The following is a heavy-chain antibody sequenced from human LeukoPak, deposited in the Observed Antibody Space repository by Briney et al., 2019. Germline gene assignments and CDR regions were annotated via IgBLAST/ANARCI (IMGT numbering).Heavy chain of an antibody. V-gene: IGHV4-34*01. Sequence: SEPLSLTCAVYGGSFSGYYWSWIRQPPGKGLEWIGEINHSGSTNYNPSLKSRVTISADTSKNQFSLKLSSVTAADTAVYYCARGPAAGTFDYWGQGTLVTVSS. D-gene: IGHD6-13*01. CDR1: GGSFSGYY. J-gene: IGHJ4*02. CDR3: ARGPAAGTFDY. CDR2: INHSGST.